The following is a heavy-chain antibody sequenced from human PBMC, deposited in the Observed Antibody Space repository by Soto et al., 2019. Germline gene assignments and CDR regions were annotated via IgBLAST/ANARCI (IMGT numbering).Heavy chain of an antibody. CDR2: ISSSSSYI. CDR1: GFIFSTYS. Sequence: GGSLRLSCAASGFIFSTYSMNWVRQAPGKGLEWVSSISSSSSYIHYADSVKGRFTISRDNAKNSLYLQMNSLRAEDTAVYFCARDKIVGAHANFDYWGQGTLVTVSS. V-gene: IGHV3-21*01. J-gene: IGHJ4*02. CDR3: ARDKIVGAHANFDY. D-gene: IGHD1-26*01.